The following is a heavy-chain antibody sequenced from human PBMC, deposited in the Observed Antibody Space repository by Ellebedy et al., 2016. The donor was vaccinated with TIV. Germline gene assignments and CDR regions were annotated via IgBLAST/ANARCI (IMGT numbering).Heavy chain of an antibody. Sequence: MPSETLSLTCTVSGGSISSGGYYWSWIRQHPGKGLEWIGYIYYSGSTNYNPSLKSRVTISVATSKNQFSLKLSSVTAADTAVYYCARDSPGPTTAPRGGFDPWGQGTLVTVSS. CDR3: ARDSPGPTTAPRGGFDP. J-gene: IGHJ5*02. D-gene: IGHD4-17*01. V-gene: IGHV4-61*08. CDR2: IYYSGST. CDR1: GGSISSGGYY.